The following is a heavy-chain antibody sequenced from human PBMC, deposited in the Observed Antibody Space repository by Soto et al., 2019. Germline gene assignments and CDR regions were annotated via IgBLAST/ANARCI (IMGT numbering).Heavy chain of an antibody. CDR1: GFTFSSYG. CDR2: ISYDGSNT. J-gene: IGHJ5*02. D-gene: IGHD4-17*01. V-gene: IGHV3-30*03. Sequence: PGGSLRLSCAASGFTFSSYGFHWVRQAPGKGLEWVAVISYDGSNTRFADSVKGRFTISRDNSKHTLYLQMNSLRAEDTAVYYCARDTNSDDYGDYSSSWFDPWGQGTLVTVSS. CDR3: ARDTNSDDYGDYSSSWFDP.